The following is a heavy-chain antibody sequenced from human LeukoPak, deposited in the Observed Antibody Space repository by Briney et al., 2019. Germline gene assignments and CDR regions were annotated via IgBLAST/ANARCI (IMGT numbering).Heavy chain of an antibody. CDR2: ISSSSSYI. CDR3: ARDYDYYDSSGYSDAFDI. D-gene: IGHD3-22*01. J-gene: IGHJ3*02. Sequence: GGSLRLSCAASGFTFNSYSMNWVRQAPGKGLEWVSSISSSSSYIYYADSVQGRFTISRDNAKNSLYLQMNSLRAEDTAVYYCARDYDYYDSSGYSDAFDIWGQGTMVTVSS. CDR1: GFTFNSYS. V-gene: IGHV3-21*01.